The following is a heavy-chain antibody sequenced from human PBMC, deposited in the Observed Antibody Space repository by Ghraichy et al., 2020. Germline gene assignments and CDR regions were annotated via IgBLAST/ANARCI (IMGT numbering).Heavy chain of an antibody. V-gene: IGHV3-48*01. D-gene: IGHD6-19*01. CDR3: ARYYSGWTHDF. CDR1: GFTFSSYS. CDR2: ISSSSSVI. Sequence: GGSLRLSCAASGFTFSSYSMNWVRQAPGKRLEWVSYISSSSSVIYYAVSVKGRFTISRDNAKNSLYLQMNSLRAEDTAVYYCARYYSGWTHDFWGQGTLVTVSS. J-gene: IGHJ4*02.